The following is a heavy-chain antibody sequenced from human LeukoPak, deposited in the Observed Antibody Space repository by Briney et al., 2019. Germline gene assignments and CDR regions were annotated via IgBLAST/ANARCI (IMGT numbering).Heavy chain of an antibody. V-gene: IGHV1-2*02. CDR2: INPNNGGT. Sequence: ASVKVSCKASGYTFTGYYMHWVRQAPGQGLEWMGWINPNNGGTNYAQKFQGRVTMTRDTSISTAYMELSRLRSDDTAVYYCARSRIAAAGQRFDYWGQGTLVTVSS. D-gene: IGHD6-13*01. CDR3: ARSRIAAAGQRFDY. J-gene: IGHJ4*02. CDR1: GYTFTGYY.